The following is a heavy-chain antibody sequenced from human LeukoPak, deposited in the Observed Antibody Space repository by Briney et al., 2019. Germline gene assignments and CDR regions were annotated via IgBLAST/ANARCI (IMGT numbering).Heavy chain of an antibody. V-gene: IGHV3-48*03. Sequence: SGGSLRLSCVASGFILSTSEMNWVRQAPGKGLEWVSFIASDGTIYYADSVKGRFTLSRDNAKNSLYLQVNSLRAEDTAVFYCAGGQRGTYWGHGTLVTVSS. J-gene: IGHJ4*01. CDR1: GFILSTSE. CDR2: IASDGTI. CDR3: AGGQRGTY. D-gene: IGHD1-1*01.